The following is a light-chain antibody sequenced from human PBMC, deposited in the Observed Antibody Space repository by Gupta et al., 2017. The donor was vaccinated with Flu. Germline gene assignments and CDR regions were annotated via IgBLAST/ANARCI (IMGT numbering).Light chain of an antibody. J-gene: IGKJ4*01. CDR1: QSISSY. V-gene: IGKV1-39*01. Sequence: PSSLSASVGDRVTITCRASQSISSYLNWYQQKPGRAPKLLIYAASSLESGVPSRFSGSGSGTDFTLTISSLQPEDFATYYCQQSYSSPLTFGRGTKVEMK. CDR2: AAS. CDR3: QQSYSSPLT.